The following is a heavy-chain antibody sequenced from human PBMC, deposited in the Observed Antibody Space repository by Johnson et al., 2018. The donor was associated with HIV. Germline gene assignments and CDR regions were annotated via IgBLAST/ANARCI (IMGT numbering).Heavy chain of an antibody. V-gene: IGHV3-30*04. J-gene: IGHJ3*02. D-gene: IGHD5-12*01. CDR1: GFTFSSYA. CDR3: ARDQVDRGGALDI. CDR2: ISYDGSNK. Sequence: QVQLVESGGGLVQPGGSLRLSCAASGFTFSSYAMSWVRQAPGKGLEWVAVISYDGSNKYYADSVKGRFTISRDNSKNTLYLQMNSLRAADTAVYYCARDQVDRGGALDIWGQGTMVSVSS.